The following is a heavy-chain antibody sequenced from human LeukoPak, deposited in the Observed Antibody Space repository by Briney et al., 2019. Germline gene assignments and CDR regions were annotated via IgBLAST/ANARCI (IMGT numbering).Heavy chain of an antibody. CDR3: ARGSIVGATFDYFDY. Sequence: GASVKVSCKASGYSLSDHYMHWVRQAPGQGLEWMGWINPNSNGLNNYAHRFQGRVTMTRDTSISTAYMDLSRLRSDDTAVYYCARGSIVGATFDYFDYWGQGTLVTVSS. D-gene: IGHD1-26*01. J-gene: IGHJ4*02. CDR2: INPNSNGLN. V-gene: IGHV1-2*07. CDR1: GYSLSDHY.